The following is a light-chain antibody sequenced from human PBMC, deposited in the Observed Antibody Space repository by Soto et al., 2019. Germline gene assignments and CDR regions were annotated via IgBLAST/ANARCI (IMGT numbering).Light chain of an antibody. CDR2: YDS. J-gene: IGLJ7*01. Sequence: SYELTQPPSLSVAPGKTARITCGGNNIGSKSVHWYQQKPGQAPVVVMYYDSDRPSGIPERFSGAKSGNTATLTISRVEAGDEADYYCQVWDKSSDHAVFGGGTQLTVL. V-gene: IGLV3-21*04. CDR3: QVWDKSSDHAV. CDR1: NIGSKS.